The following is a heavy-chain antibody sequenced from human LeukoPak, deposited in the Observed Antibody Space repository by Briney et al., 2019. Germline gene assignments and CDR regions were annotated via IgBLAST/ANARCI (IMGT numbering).Heavy chain of an antibody. CDR1: GFTFSSYA. J-gene: IGHJ4*02. CDR3: ARDRMVYTY. Sequence: GGSLRLSCAASGFTFSSYAMSWVRQAPGKGLEWVSSISGSGGDTHYADSVKGRFSISRDNSKNTLYVQMNSLGAEDTAVYYCARDRMVYTYWGQGTLVTVSS. CDR2: ISGSGGDT. D-gene: IGHD3-10*01. V-gene: IGHV3-23*01.